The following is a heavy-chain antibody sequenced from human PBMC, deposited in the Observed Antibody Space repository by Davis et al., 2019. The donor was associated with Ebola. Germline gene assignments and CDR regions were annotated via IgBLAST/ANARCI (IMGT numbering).Heavy chain of an antibody. D-gene: IGHD3-16*02. CDR1: GFTFSSYA. CDR2: ISYDGSNK. V-gene: IGHV3-30-3*01. CDR3: ARDRDLSLFSYYYGMDV. Sequence: PGGSLRLSCAASGFTFSSYAMHWVRQAPGKGLEWVAVISYDGSNKYYADSVKGRFTISRDNSKNTLYLQMNSLRAEDTAVYYCARDRDLSLFSYYYGMDVWGQGTTVTVSS. J-gene: IGHJ6*02.